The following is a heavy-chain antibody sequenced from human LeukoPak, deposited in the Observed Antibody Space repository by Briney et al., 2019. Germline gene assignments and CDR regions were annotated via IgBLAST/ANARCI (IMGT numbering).Heavy chain of an antibody. CDR1: GYNFNRHD. V-gene: IGHV1-8*01. CDR2: MNPDTGNT. Sequence: ASVRVSCKASGYNFNRHDIIWVRRATGQGLEWMGWMNPDTGNTGFAQKFHGRVTLTRDTSITTAYMELSSLRSEDTAVYYCATDLPSYSSGWYWFDPWGQGTLVTVSS. J-gene: IGHJ5*02. D-gene: IGHD6-19*01. CDR3: ATDLPSYSSGWYWFDP.